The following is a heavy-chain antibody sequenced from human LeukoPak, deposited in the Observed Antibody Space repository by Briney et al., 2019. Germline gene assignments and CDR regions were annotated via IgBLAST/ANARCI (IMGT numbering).Heavy chain of an antibody. D-gene: IGHD6-13*01. V-gene: IGHV3-64D*09. J-gene: IGHJ1*01. CDR1: GFTFSSYA. CDR3: ANTAATV. Sequence: GRCLRLSCSASGFTFSSYAMYWVRPAPGKGRDYVSTIGSTGGSTDYADSVKGRFTISRDNSKNTLYLQMSSLRAEDTAAYYCANTAATVGGEDTLVTVSS. CDR2: IGSTGGST.